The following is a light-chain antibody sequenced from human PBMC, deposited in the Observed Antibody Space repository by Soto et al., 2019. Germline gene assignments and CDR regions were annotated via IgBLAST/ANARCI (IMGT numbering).Light chain of an antibody. V-gene: IGKV1-5*01. J-gene: IGKJ1*01. CDR1: QRIATW. Sequence: DIPLTQSPSTLSASVGDRVTITFRASQRIATWLAWYQHQPGSAPKLLIYGASTLQSGVPSRFSGSGSGAEFTLTIDNLQPEDFATYYCQQYHLYWTFGPGTRWIS. CDR3: QQYHLYWT. CDR2: GAS.